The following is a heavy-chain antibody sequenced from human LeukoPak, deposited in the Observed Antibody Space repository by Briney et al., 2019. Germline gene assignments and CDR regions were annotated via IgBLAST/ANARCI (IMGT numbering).Heavy chain of an antibody. CDR3: AKQVTAAGTSNLDY. CDR1: GFTVSNNY. D-gene: IGHD6-13*01. J-gene: IGHJ4*02. V-gene: IGHV3-30*02. CDR2: IRYDGSNK. Sequence: GGSLRLSCAASGFTVSNNYMSWVRQAPGKGLEWVAFIRYDGSNKYYADSVKGRFTISRDNSKNTLYLQMNSLRAEDTAVYYCAKQVTAAGTSNLDYWGQGTLVTVSS.